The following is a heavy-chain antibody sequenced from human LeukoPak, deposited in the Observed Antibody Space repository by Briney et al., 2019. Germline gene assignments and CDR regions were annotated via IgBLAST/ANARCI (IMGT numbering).Heavy chain of an antibody. Sequence: SSETLSLTCAVYGGSFSGYYWSWIRQPPGKGLEWIGEINHSGSTNYNPSLKSRVTISVDTSKKQFSLKLSSVTAADTAVYYCVTYYFDSSGPKKNYWGQGTLVTVSS. CDR1: GGSFSGYY. V-gene: IGHV4-34*01. CDR2: INHSGST. J-gene: IGHJ4*02. CDR3: VTYYFDSSGPKKNY. D-gene: IGHD3-22*01.